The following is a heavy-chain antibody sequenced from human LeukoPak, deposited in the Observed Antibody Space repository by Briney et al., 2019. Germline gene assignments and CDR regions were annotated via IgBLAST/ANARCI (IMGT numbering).Heavy chain of an antibody. V-gene: IGHV5-51*01. CDR1: GYSFTNYW. CDR3: ARTPYSGTYTNFDF. CDR2: IYPDDSDT. Sequence: GESLKISFKASGYSFTNYWIGWVRQMPGKGLEWMGIIYPDDSDTRYSPSFQGQVTISADKSISTAYLQWSSLKASDTAVYYCARTPYSGTYTNFDFWGQGTLVTVSS. J-gene: IGHJ4*02. D-gene: IGHD1-26*01.